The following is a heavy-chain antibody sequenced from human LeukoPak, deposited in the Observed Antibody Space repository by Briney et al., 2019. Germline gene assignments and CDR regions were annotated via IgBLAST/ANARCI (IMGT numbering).Heavy chain of an antibody. CDR3: ARLRYAPDV. Sequence: GGSLRLSCAASGFTFSGYWMSWVRQAPGKGLEWVAHIKQNGSEKYYVDSVKGRFTISRDNAKNSLYLQLNSLRLEDTAVYYCARLRYAPDVWGQGTLVTVSS. D-gene: IGHD2-2*01. J-gene: IGHJ4*02. CDR1: GFTFSGYW. CDR2: IKQNGSEK. V-gene: IGHV3-7*04.